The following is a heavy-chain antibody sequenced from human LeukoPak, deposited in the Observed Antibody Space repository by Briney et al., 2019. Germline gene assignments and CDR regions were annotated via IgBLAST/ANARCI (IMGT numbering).Heavy chain of an antibody. J-gene: IGHJ4*02. CDR1: GFTFSSYG. Sequence: PGGSLRLSCAASGFTFSSYGMHWVRQAPGKGLEWVAVISYDGSNKYYADSVKGRFTISRDNSKNTLYLQMNSLRAEDTAVYYCAKDSGSRVLHGWGQGTLVTVSS. D-gene: IGHD3-10*01. CDR2: ISYDGSNK. V-gene: IGHV3-30*18. CDR3: AKDSGSRVLHG.